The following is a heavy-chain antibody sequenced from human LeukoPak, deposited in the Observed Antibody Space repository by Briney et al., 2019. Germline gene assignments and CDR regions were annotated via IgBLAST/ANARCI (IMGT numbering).Heavy chain of an antibody. J-gene: IGHJ3*02. CDR1: GFTFDDYA. CDR3: AKDIGAVAGYAFDI. CDR2: ISWNSGSI. D-gene: IGHD6-19*01. V-gene: IGHV3-9*01. Sequence: GGSLRLSCAAFGFTFDDYAMHWVRQAPGKGLEWVSGISWNSGSIGYADSVKGRFTISRDNAKNSLYLQMNSLRAEDTALYYCAKDIGAVAGYAFDIWGQGTMVTVSS.